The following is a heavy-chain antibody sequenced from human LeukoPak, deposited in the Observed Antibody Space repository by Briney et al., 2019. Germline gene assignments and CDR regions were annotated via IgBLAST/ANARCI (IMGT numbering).Heavy chain of an antibody. CDR1: GGSFSGYY. V-gene: IGHV4-34*01. CDR3: ARFSPFPTAIGPGAFDI. D-gene: IGHD5-18*01. Sequence: PSETLSLTCAVYGGSFSGYYWSWIRQPPGKGLEWIGEINHSGSTNYNPSLKSRVTISVDTSKNQFSLKLSSVTAADTAVYYCARFSPFPTAIGPGAFDIWGQGTMVTVS. CDR2: INHSGST. J-gene: IGHJ3*02.